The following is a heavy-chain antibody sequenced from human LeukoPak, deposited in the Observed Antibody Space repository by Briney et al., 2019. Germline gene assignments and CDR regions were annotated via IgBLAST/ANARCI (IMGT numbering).Heavy chain of an antibody. CDR1: GFIFSSYW. V-gene: IGHV3-7*01. CDR3: ASLPYGSLAQGY. Sequence: GGSLRLSCAASGFIFSSYWMSWVRQAPGKGLEWVANIKQDGSEKYYVDSVKGRFSISRDNAKNSLYLQMNGLRAEDTAVYYCASLPYGSLAQGYWGQGTLVTVSS. D-gene: IGHD5-24*01. CDR2: IKQDGSEK. J-gene: IGHJ4*02.